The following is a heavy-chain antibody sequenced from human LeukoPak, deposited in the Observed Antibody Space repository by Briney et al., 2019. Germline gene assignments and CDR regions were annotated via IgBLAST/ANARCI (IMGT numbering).Heavy chain of an antibody. J-gene: IGHJ3*02. CDR3: ARAQKYSYDAFDI. D-gene: IGHD4-11*01. V-gene: IGHV3-48*04. CDR1: GFSFSSYS. CDR2: ISGGSGTI. Sequence: GGSLRLSCAASGFSFSSYSMNWVRQAPGKGLEYVSYISGGSGTIYYADSVQGRFTISRDNAKNSLYLQMNSLSAEDTAVYYCARAQKYSYDAFDIWGQGTMVTVSS.